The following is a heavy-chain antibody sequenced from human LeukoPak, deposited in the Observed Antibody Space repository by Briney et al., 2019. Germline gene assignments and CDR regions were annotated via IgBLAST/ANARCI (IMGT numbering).Heavy chain of an antibody. Sequence: GGSLRLSCAASGFTFSSYAMSWVRQAPGKGLEWVSAISGSGGSTYYADSVKGRFTISRDNSKNTLYLQMNSLRAEDTAVYYCTTGVMITFGGVIATSDYWGQGTLVTVSS. CDR2: ISGSGGST. V-gene: IGHV3-23*01. D-gene: IGHD3-16*02. J-gene: IGHJ4*02. CDR1: GFTFSSYA. CDR3: TTGVMITFGGVIATSDY.